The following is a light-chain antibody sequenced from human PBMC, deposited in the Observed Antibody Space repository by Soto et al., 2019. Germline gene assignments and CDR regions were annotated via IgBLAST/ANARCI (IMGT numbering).Light chain of an antibody. CDR1: SSDVGGYNY. J-gene: IGLJ1*01. Sequence: QSDLTHPRSVSGPPGQSVAISCTGNSSDVGGYNYVSWYQQHPGKAPNLMIYDVSKRPSGVPDRFSGSHSGNTASLTISGLQAEDEADYYCCSYAGGSYVFGTGTKVTVL. V-gene: IGLV2-11*01. CDR3: CSYAGGSYV. CDR2: DVS.